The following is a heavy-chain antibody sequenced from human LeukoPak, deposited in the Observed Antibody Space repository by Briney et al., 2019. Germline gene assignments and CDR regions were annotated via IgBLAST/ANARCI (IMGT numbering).Heavy chain of an antibody. Sequence: SETPSLTCTVSGGSISSYYWSWIRQPPGKGLEWIGYIYYSGSTNYNPSLKSRVTISVDTSKNQFSLKLSSVTAADTAVYYCAREAVAGTSDYFQHWGQGALVTVSS. CDR1: GGSISSYY. J-gene: IGHJ1*01. D-gene: IGHD6-19*01. V-gene: IGHV4-59*01. CDR3: AREAVAGTSDYFQH. CDR2: IYYSGST.